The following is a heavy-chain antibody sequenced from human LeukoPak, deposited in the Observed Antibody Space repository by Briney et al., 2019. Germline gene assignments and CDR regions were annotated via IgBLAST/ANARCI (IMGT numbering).Heavy chain of an antibody. V-gene: IGHV3-23*01. D-gene: IGHD5-18*01. J-gene: IGHJ4*02. CDR3: AKDCVDSTMVDFDS. Sequence: PGGFLRLSCAASKFTFSSGFTFSSYAVSWVRQARGKGLEWVASISDSGESAYYADSVKGRFTISRDNSKNTLYLQMNILRAEDTAIYYCAKDCVDSTMVDFDSWGQGTLVTVSS. CDR1: KFTFSSGFTFSSYA. CDR2: ISDSGESA.